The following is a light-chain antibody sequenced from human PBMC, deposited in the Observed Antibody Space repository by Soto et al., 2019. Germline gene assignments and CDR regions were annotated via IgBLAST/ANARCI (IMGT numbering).Light chain of an antibody. J-gene: IGKJ5*01. CDR3: QQSSNWPQEIT. CDR1: QSITRN. V-gene: IGKV3-11*01. CDR2: DAS. Sequence: DIVLTQSPASLSLSVGDRATLTCRASQSITRNLAWYQQRPGKAPRLLIYDASSSDTGIRDTFSGSGSGTDFILTISSLEPEDFAVYYCQQSSNWPQEITFGQGTRVEIK.